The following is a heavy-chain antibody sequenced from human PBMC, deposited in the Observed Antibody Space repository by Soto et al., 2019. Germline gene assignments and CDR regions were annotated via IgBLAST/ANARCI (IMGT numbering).Heavy chain of an antibody. Sequence: PSETLSLTCAVSGDSISNGYYWAWIRQPPGKGLEWVASIYHTGTTYYNPSLTSRVTISVDTSKNQFSLRLSSVTAADSAVYYCARDDDIPAAIKDPNYGMDVWGQGTTVTVSS. CDR1: GDSISNGYY. D-gene: IGHD2-2*01. CDR2: IYHTGTT. J-gene: IGHJ6*02. V-gene: IGHV4-38-2*02. CDR3: ARDDDIPAAIKDPNYGMDV.